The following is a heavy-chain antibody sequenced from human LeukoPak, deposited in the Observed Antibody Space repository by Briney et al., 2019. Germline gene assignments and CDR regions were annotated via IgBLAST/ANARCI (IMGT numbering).Heavy chain of an antibody. CDR2: INPNSGGT. CDR1: GYTFTGYY. CDR3: AREALYYGSGRDYYYYYMDV. D-gene: IGHD3-10*01. J-gene: IGHJ6*03. V-gene: IGHV1-2*02. Sequence: ASVKVSCKASGYTFTGYYMHWVRQAPGQGLEWMGWINPNSGGTNYAQKFQGRVTMTRDTSISTAYMELTRLRYDDTAVYYCAREALYYGSGRDYYYYYMDVWGKGTTVTISS.